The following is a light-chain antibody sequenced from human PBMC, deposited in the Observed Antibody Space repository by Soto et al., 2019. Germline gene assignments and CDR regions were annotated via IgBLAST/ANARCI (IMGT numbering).Light chain of an antibody. Sequence: QSVLTQAVSVSGSPGQSITISCTGTSSDVGSYNLVSWYQQHPGKAPKLMIYEGSKRPSGVSNRFSGSKSGNTASLTISELQAEDEADYYCCSYAGSSTSWVFGTGTKVTVL. V-gene: IGLV2-23*01. J-gene: IGLJ1*01. CDR2: EGS. CDR1: SSDVGSYNL. CDR3: CSYAGSSTSWV.